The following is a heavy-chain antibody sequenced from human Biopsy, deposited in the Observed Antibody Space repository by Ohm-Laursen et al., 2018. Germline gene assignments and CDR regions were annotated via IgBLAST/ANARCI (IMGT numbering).Heavy chain of an antibody. V-gene: IGHV1-69*13. CDR3: ARPRNPRWNDYPALDF. J-gene: IGHJ3*01. CDR2: IIPLFGAP. Sequence: ASVKVSCKASGAIFSNYAITWVRQAPGQGLEWMGGIIPLFGAPNYAQKFQGRLTITADESKSTTYMELSSLRSEDTAVYYCARPRNPRWNDYPALDFWGQGTMVTVSS. D-gene: IGHD4-11*01. CDR1: GAIFSNYA.